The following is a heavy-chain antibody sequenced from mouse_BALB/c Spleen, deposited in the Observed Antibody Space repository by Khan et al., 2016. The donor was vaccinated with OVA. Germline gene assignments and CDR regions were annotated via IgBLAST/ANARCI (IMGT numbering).Heavy chain of an antibody. J-gene: IGHJ3*01. V-gene: IGHV5-17*02. Sequence: EVQLVETGGGLVQPGGSRKLSCAASGFTFSSFGMHWVRQAPEKGLEWVAYITSGSSTISYADTVKGRFTVSRDNPKNTLFLQLTSLRSEDTAMFNSASPGKTFAYWGQGTLVTVSA. D-gene: IGHD2-1*01. CDR3: ASPGKTFAY. CDR1: GFTFSSFG. CDR2: ITSGSSTI.